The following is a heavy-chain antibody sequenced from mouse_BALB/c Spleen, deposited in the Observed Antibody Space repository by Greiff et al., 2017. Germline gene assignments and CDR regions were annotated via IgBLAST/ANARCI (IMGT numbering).Heavy chain of an antibody. J-gene: IGHJ1*01. V-gene: IGHV5-6-5*01. D-gene: IGHD1-1*01. CDR1: GFTFSSYA. CDR2: ISSGGST. Sequence: EVMLVESGGGLVKPGGSLKLSCAASGFTFSSYAMSWVRQTPEKRLEWVASISSGGSTYYPDSVKGRFTISRDNARNILYLQMSSLRSEDTAMYYCAREGSLYYYGSSYWYFDGWGGGTTVSVSS. CDR3: AREGSLYYYGSSYWYFDG.